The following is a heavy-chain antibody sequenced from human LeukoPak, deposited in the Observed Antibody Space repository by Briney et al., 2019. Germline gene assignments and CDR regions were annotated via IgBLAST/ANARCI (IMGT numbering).Heavy chain of an antibody. Sequence: GASVTVSCKASGYTFTSYDINRVRQATGQGLEWMGWMNPNSGNTGYAQKFQGRGPMTRNTTICTAYMELSSLRSEETAVYCCAREGGSADAFHIWGEGTMVTVSS. V-gene: IGHV1-8*01. CDR1: GYTFTSYD. CDR2: MNPNSGNT. J-gene: IGHJ3*02. D-gene: IGHD3-16*01. CDR3: AREGGSADAFHI.